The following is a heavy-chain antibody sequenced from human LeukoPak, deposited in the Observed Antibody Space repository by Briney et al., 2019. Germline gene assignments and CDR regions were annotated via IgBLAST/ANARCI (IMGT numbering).Heavy chain of an antibody. V-gene: IGHV3-30*02. Sequence: GGSLRLSCAASGFTFRTSVMHCVRQAPGKGLECVAFIQYHGIDKYYADSVKSRFTISRDNSNNTLYMEVNSLRAEDTAVYYCAREGGRTVAGTFDNWGQGTLVTVSS. CDR3: AREGGRTVAGTFDN. D-gene: IGHD6-19*01. CDR1: GFTFRTSV. J-gene: IGHJ4*02. CDR2: IQYHGIDK.